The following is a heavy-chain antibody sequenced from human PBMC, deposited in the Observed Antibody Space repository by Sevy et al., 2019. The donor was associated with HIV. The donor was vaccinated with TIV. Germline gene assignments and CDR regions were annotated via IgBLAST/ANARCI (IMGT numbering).Heavy chain of an antibody. D-gene: IGHD3-22*01. CDR2: INSDGSST. CDR1: GFTFSSYW. V-gene: IGHV3-74*01. Sequence: GGSLRLSCAASGFTFSSYWMHWVRQAPGKGLVWVSRINSDGSSTSYADSVKGRFTISRDNAKNTLYLQMNSLRAEDTAVYYCASIDSSGYSVDYWGQRTLVTVSS. CDR3: ASIDSSGYSVDY. J-gene: IGHJ4*02.